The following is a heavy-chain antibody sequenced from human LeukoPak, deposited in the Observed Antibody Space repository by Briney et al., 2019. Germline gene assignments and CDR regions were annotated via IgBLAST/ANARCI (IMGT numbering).Heavy chain of an antibody. Sequence: GGSLRLSCAASGFTFSSYSMNWVRQAPGKGLEWVSYISSTRSSIYYADSVKGRFTISRDNAKNSLYLQMNSLRAEDTAVYYCAELGITMIGGVWGKGTTVTISS. CDR3: AELGITMIGGV. J-gene: IGHJ6*04. CDR1: GFTFSSYS. D-gene: IGHD3-10*02. CDR2: ISSTRSSI. V-gene: IGHV3-48*01.